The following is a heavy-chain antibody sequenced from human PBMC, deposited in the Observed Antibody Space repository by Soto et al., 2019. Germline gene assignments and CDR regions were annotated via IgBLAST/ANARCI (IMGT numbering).Heavy chain of an antibody. CDR2: IWYDGSNK. V-gene: IGHV3-33*01. D-gene: IGHD3-10*01. Sequence: GGSLRLSCAASGFTFSSYGVHWVRQAPGKGLEWVAVIWYDGSNKYYADSVKGRFTISRDNSKNTLYLQMNSLRAEDTAVYYCARDLVLWFGELSYYGMDVWGQGTTVTVSS. CDR3: ARDLVLWFGELSYYGMDV. CDR1: GFTFSSYG. J-gene: IGHJ6*02.